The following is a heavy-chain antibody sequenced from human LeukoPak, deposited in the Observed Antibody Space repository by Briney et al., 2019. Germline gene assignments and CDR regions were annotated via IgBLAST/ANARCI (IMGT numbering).Heavy chain of an antibody. J-gene: IGHJ4*02. D-gene: IGHD6-19*01. Sequence: SVKVSCKASGGTFSSYAISWVRQAPGQGLEWMGGIIPIFGAANYAQKFQGRVTITADESTSTAYMELSSLRSEDTAVYYCARMPRHSSGWYDYWGQGTLVTVSS. CDR1: GGTFSSYA. CDR2: IIPIFGAA. V-gene: IGHV1-69*13. CDR3: ARMPRHSSGWYDY.